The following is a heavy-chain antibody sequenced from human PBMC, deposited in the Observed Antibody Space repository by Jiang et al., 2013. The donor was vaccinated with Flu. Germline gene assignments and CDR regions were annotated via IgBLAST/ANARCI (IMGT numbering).Heavy chain of an antibody. V-gene: IGHV1-69*04. Sequence: GAEVKKPGSSVRVSCKASGGTFSSYAISWVRQAPGQGLEWMGRIIPILGIANYAQKFQGRVTITADKSTSTAYMELSSLRSEDTAVYYCARERRSGPYYYGMDVWGQGTTVTVSS. J-gene: IGHJ6*02. CDR1: GGTFSSYA. CDR2: IIPILGIA. D-gene: IGHD6-19*01. CDR3: ARERRSGPYYYGMDV.